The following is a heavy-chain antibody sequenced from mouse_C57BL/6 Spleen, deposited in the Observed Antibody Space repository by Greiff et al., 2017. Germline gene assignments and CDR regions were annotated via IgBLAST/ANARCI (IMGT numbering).Heavy chain of an antibody. V-gene: IGHV5-16*01. CDR3: ARGLITTVVEGYFDV. Sequence: EVQRVESEGGLVQPGSSMKLSCTASGFTFSDYYMAWVRQVPEKGLEWVANINYDGSSTYYLDSLKSRFIISRDNAKNILYLQMSSLKSEDTATYYCARGLITTVVEGYFDVWGTGTTVTVSS. D-gene: IGHD1-1*01. CDR1: GFTFSDYY. CDR2: INYDGSST. J-gene: IGHJ1*03.